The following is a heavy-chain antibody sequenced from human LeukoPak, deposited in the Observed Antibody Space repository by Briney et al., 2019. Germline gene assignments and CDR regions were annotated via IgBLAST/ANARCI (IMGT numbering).Heavy chain of an antibody. CDR3: ARRYYYDSSGYPLDY. CDR1: GYTFTSYG. Sequence: ASVMVSCKASGYTFTSYGISWVRQAPGQGLEWMGWISAYNGNTNYAQKLQGRVTMTTDTSTSTAYMELRSLRSDDTAVYYCARRYYYDSSGYPLDYWGQGTLVTVSS. J-gene: IGHJ4*02. V-gene: IGHV1-18*01. D-gene: IGHD3-22*01. CDR2: ISAYNGNT.